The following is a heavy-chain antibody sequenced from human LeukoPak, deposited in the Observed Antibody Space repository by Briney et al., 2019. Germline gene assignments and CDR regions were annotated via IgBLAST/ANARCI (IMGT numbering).Heavy chain of an antibody. J-gene: IGHJ4*02. V-gene: IGHV3-23*01. CDR1: EFTFNSYA. D-gene: IGHD1-1*01. CDR3: AKHTAGTKALDY. CDR2: ISGSGSST. Sequence: QSGGTLRLSCAASEFTFNSYAMSWVRQAPGKGLECFSSISGSGSSTFYADSVKGRFIISRDNSKNTLYLQMNSLRAEDTAVYYCAKHTAGTKALDYWGQGTLVTVSS.